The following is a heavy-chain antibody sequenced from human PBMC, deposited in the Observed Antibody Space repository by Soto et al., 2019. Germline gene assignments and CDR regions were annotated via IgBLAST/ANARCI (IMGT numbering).Heavy chain of an antibody. CDR3: ARDRRDYYDSSGYYYVIDY. V-gene: IGHV1-69*12. D-gene: IGHD3-22*01. CDR1: GGTFSSYA. CDR2: IIPISGTA. J-gene: IGHJ4*02. Sequence: QVQLVQSGAEVKKPGSSVKVSCKASGGTFSSYAISWVRQAPGQGLEWMGGIIPISGTANYAQKFQGRVTITADESTSTAYMELSSLRSEDTAVYYCARDRRDYYDSSGYYYVIDYWGQGTLGTVSS.